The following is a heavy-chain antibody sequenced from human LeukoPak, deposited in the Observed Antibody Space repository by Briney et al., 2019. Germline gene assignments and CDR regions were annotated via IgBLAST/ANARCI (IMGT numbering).Heavy chain of an antibody. CDR3: ARRGVSGEFTPLDEYFQH. CDR2: IYPGDSDT. Sequence: GESLKISCKGSGYSFTSYWIGWVRQMPGKGLEWMGIIYPGDSDTRYSPSFQGQVTISADKSISTAYLQWSSLKASDTAMYYCARRGVSGEFTPLDEYFQHWGQGTLVTVSS. D-gene: IGHD3-10*01. V-gene: IGHV5-51*01. CDR1: GYSFTSYW. J-gene: IGHJ1*01.